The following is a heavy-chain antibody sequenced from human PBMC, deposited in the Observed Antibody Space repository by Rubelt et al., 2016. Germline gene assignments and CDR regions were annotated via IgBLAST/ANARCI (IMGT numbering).Heavy chain of an antibody. Sequence: QVQLQQWGAGLLKPSETLSLTCAVYGGSFSGYYWSWIRKPPGKGLEWIGEINHSGSTNYNPSLKSRVTMSVDTFKNQFSLKRSSVPAAGTAVYYCARGQLRFLEWPSRGAAFDIWGQGTMVTVSS. CDR2: INHSGST. CDR1: GGSFSGYY. CDR3: ARGQLRFLEWPSRGAAFDI. V-gene: IGHV4-34*01. D-gene: IGHD3-3*01. J-gene: IGHJ3*02.